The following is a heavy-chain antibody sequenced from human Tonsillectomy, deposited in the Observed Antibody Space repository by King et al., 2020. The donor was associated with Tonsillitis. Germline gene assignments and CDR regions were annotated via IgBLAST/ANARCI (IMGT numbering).Heavy chain of an antibody. CDR2: ISYDGSNK. Sequence: VQLVESGGGVVQPGRSPRLSCAASGFTFSSYAMYWVRQAPGKGLEWVAVISYDGSNKYYADSVKGRFTISRDNSKNTLYLQMNSLRVEDTGVYYCARGSPPDYWGQGTLVTVSS. V-gene: IGHV3-30*04. CDR3: ARGSPPDY. J-gene: IGHJ4*02. CDR1: GFTFSSYA.